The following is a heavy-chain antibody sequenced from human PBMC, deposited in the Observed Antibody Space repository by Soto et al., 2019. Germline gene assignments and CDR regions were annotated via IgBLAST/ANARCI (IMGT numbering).Heavy chain of an antibody. CDR2: INHSGSA. CDR1: GDSLSFYY. D-gene: IGHD3-10*01. Sequence: QVQLQQWGAGLLKPSETLSLTCAVYGDSLSFYYWSWMRQPPGKGLEWIGEINHSGSANYNPSLKSRVTISVDTSKSRFSLELSSVTAADTAVYYGARDGFLYGSFDYWGQGTVVTVSS. J-gene: IGHJ4*02. CDR3: ARDGFLYGSFDY. V-gene: IGHV4-34*01.